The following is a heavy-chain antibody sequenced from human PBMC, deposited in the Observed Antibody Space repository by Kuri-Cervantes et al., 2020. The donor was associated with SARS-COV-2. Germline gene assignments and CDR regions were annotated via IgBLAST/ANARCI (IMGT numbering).Heavy chain of an antibody. V-gene: IGHV4-38-2*01. J-gene: IGHJ4*02. CDR1: GYSISSGYY. CDR2: IYHSGST. CDR3: ARREMATMSFDY. Sequence: SETLSLTCAVSGYSISSGYYWGWVRQPPGKGLEWIGSIYHSGSTYYNPSLMSRVTILVDTSKNQFSLKLSSVTAADTAVYYCARREMATMSFDYWGQGTLVTVSS. D-gene: IGHD5-24*01.